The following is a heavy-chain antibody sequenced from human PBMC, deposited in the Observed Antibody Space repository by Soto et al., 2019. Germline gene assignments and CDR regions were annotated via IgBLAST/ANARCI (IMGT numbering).Heavy chain of an antibody. Sequence: QVQLVQSGAEMKKPGSSVKVSCQSSGGTFNTYAMNWVRQAPGQGAEWMGDISPMFGAANYATKFQGRVTITADEPSCTAYMQLSSLTSEDTALFFCAREIEFHTPAFVYWGQGTLVTVSS. J-gene: IGHJ4*02. CDR1: GGTFNTYA. CDR2: ISPMFGAA. D-gene: IGHD3-10*01. CDR3: AREIEFHTPAFVY. V-gene: IGHV1-69*19.